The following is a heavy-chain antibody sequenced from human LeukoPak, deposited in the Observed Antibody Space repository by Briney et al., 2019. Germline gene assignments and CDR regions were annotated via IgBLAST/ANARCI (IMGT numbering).Heavy chain of an antibody. CDR1: GFTFSSYA. Sequence: PGGSLILSCAASGFTFSSYAMSWVRQAPGKGLEWVSAISGSGGSTYYADPVKGRFTISRDNSKNTLYLQMNSLRAEDTAVYYCAKTSWGVVAISPGFDYWGQGTLVTVSS. V-gene: IGHV3-23*01. J-gene: IGHJ4*02. D-gene: IGHD3-22*01. CDR3: AKTSWGVVAISPGFDY. CDR2: ISGSGGST.